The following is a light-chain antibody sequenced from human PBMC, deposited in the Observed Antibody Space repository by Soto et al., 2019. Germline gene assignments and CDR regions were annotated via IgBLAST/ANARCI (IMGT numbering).Light chain of an antibody. V-gene: IGLV2-14*01. CDR3: TSYTSSITYV. CDR1: SSDVGGYNY. J-gene: IGLJ1*01. CDR2: EVS. Sequence: QSALTQPASVSGSPGQSITISCTGTSSDVGGYNYVSWYQQHPGKAPKLMIYEVSNRPSGVSNRFSGSKSGNTASLTISGLQAADEADYYCTSYTSSITYVFGTGTKLTVL.